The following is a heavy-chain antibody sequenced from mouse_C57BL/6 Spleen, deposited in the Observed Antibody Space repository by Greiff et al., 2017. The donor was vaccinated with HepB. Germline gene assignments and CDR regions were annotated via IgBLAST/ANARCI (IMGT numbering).Heavy chain of an antibody. CDR2: IYPGDGDT. J-gene: IGHJ3*01. Sequence: QVQLKQSGPELVKPGASVKISCKASGYAFSSSWMNWVKQRPGKGLEWIGRIYPGDGDTNYNGKFKGKATLTADKSSSTAYMQLSSLTSEDSAVYFCSREIGLGYYGRGFAYWGQGTLVTVSA. D-gene: IGHD1-2*01. CDR3: SREIGLGYYGRGFAY. V-gene: IGHV1-82*01. CDR1: GYAFSSSW.